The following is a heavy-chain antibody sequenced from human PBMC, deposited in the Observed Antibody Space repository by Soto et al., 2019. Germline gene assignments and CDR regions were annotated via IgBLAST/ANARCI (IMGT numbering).Heavy chain of an antibody. J-gene: IGHJ4*02. CDR1: GFTFSSYA. V-gene: IGHV3-30-3*01. D-gene: IGHD6-19*01. Sequence: QVQLVESGGGVVQPGRSLRLSCAASGFTFSSYAMHWVRQAPGKGLEWVAVISYDGSNKYYADSVKGRFTISRDNSKNAQYLQMNSLRAEDTAVYYCARGDYSRGWGVDYWGQGTLVTVSS. CDR3: ARGDYSRGWGVDY. CDR2: ISYDGSNK.